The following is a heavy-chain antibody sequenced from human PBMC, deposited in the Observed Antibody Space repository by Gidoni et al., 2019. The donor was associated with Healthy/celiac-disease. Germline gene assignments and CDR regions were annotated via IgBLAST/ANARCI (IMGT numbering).Heavy chain of an antibody. CDR1: GFTFADYA. CDR2: ISWNSGSI. D-gene: IGHD3-22*01. CDR3: AKDIHYDSSGYFDY. J-gene: IGHJ4*02. Sequence: EVQLVESGGGLVQPGRSLRLSCAASGFTFADYAMHWVRQAPGKGLEWVSGISWNSGSIGYADSVKGRFTISRDNAKNSLYLQMNSLRAEDTALYYCAKDIHYDSSGYFDYWGQGTLVTVSS. V-gene: IGHV3-9*01.